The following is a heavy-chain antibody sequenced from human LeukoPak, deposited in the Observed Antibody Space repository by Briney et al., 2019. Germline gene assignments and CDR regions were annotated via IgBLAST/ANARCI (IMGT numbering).Heavy chain of an antibody. CDR1: GFTFSSYA. D-gene: IGHD2-15*01. J-gene: IGHJ6*02. CDR3: AKNLYCGGGSCYPSALGMDV. V-gene: IGHV3-23*01. Sequence: GGSLRPSCAASGFTFSSYAMSWVRQAPGKGLEWVSSISGSGNRTYYADSVKGRFTISRNNSKNTLFLQMNSLRAEDTAVYYCAKNLYCGGGSCYPSALGMDVWGQGTTVTVSS. CDR2: ISGSGNRT.